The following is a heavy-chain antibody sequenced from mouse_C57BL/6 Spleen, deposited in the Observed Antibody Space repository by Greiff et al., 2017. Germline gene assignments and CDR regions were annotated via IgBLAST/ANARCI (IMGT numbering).Heavy chain of an antibody. Sequence: ESGPGLVKPSQSLSLTCSVTGYSITSGYYWNWIRQFPGNKLEWMGYISYDGSNNYNPSLKNRISITRDTSKNQFFLKLNSVTTEDTATYYCARRGDGPFAYWGQGTLVTVSA. D-gene: IGHD3-1*01. CDR1: GYSITSGYY. J-gene: IGHJ3*01. CDR3: ARRGDGPFAY. CDR2: ISYDGSN. V-gene: IGHV3-6*01.